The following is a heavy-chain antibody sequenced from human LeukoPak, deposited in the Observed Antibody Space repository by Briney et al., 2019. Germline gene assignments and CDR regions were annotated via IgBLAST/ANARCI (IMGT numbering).Heavy chain of an antibody. CDR1: GYTFTGYY. Sequence: ASVKVSCKASGYTFTGYYVHWVRQAPGQGLEWMGRINPNSGGTNYAQKFQGRVTLTRDTSISTAYMELSMLRSDDTAVYYCARAGYDSSGYYSYWGQGTLVTVSS. CDR3: ARAGYDSSGYYSY. J-gene: IGHJ4*02. V-gene: IGHV1-2*06. D-gene: IGHD3-22*01. CDR2: INPNSGGT.